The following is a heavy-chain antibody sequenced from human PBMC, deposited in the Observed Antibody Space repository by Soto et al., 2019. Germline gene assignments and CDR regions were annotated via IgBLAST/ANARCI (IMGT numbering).Heavy chain of an antibody. CDR2: IYHSGST. CDR3: ARGQSRFGELYWFEP. J-gene: IGHJ5*02. D-gene: IGHD3-10*01. CDR1: GGSISSGGYS. Sequence: SETLSLTCAVSGGSISSGGYSWSWIRQPPGKGLEWIGYIYHSGSTYYNPSLKSRVTISVDRSKNQFSLKLSSVTAADTAVYYCARGQSRFGELYWFEPGGQGTLLNVSS. V-gene: IGHV4-30-2*01.